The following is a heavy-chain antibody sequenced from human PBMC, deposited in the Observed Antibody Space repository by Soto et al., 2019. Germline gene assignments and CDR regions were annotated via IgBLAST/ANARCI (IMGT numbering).Heavy chain of an antibody. CDR1: GGSISMGGYY. J-gene: IGHJ4*02. CDR2: IYYNGLT. D-gene: IGHD4-17*01. V-gene: IGHV4-31*03. CDR3: AREPTTVTTSSPYYFDY. Sequence: QVQLQESGPGLVKPSQTLSLTCTVSGGSISMGGYYWTWIRQHPGKGLEWIGYIYYNGLTNYNPSLQSRVTISVDTSKNQISLRLTSVTVADTAVYYCAREPTTVTTSSPYYFDYWGPGTLVTVSS.